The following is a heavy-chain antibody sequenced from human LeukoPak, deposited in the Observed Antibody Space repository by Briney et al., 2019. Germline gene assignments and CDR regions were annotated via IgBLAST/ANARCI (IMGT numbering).Heavy chain of an antibody. J-gene: IGHJ2*01. D-gene: IGHD4-17*01. V-gene: IGHV3-21*01. CDR2: ISSSSSYI. CDR3: ARAPGPCGDVSSYWYFDL. CDR1: GFTFSSYS. Sequence: PGGSLRLSCAASGFTFSSYSMNWVRQAPGKGLEWVSSISSSSSYIYYADSVKGRFTISRDNAKNSLYLQMNSLRAEDTAVYYCARAPGPCGDVSSYWYFDLWGRGTLVTVSS.